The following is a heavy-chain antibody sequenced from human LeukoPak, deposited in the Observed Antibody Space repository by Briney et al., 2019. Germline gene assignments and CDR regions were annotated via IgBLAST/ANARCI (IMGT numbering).Heavy chain of an antibody. J-gene: IGHJ4*02. CDR3: AKGLGAPSYYFDY. Sequence: GGSLRLSCAASGFTFSSYAMSWVRQAPGKGLERVSAISGSGGSTYYADSVKGRFTISRDNSKNTLYLQMNSLRAEDTAVYYCAKGLGAPSYYFDYWGQGTLVTVSS. D-gene: IGHD3-16*01. V-gene: IGHV3-23*01. CDR1: GFTFSSYA. CDR2: ISGSGGST.